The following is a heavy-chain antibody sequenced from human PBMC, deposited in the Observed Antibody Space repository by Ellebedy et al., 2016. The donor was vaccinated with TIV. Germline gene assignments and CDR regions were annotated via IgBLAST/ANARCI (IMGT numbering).Heavy chain of an antibody. J-gene: IGHJ1*01. D-gene: IGHD6-19*01. Sequence: AASVKVSCKASGGTFSSYAISWVRQAPGQGLEWMGGIIPIFGTANYAQKFQGRVTITADESTSTAYMELSSLRSEDTAVYYCAKGVEAGISYFQHWGQGTLVTVSS. V-gene: IGHV1-69*13. CDR2: IIPIFGTA. CDR1: GGTFSSYA. CDR3: AKGVEAGISYFQH.